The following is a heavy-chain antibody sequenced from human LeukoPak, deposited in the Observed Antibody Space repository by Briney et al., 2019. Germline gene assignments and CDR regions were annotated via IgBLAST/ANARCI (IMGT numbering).Heavy chain of an antibody. D-gene: IGHD3-3*01. J-gene: IGHJ4*02. CDR2: ISSSSSYI. Sequence: KAGGSLRLSCAASGFTFSSYSMNWVRQAPGKGLEWVSSISSSSSYIYYADSVKGRFTISRDNAKNSLYLQMNSLRAEGTAVYYCVRDKGYDFWSGPKYWGQGTLVTVSS. CDR3: VRDKGYDFWSGPKY. CDR1: GFTFSSYS. V-gene: IGHV3-21*01.